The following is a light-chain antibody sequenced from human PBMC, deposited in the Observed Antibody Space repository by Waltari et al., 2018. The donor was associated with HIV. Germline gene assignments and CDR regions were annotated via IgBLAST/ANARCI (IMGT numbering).Light chain of an antibody. CDR3: ASFTCWRLNV. J-gene: IGLJ1*01. CDR1: SSDVGAYEY. V-gene: IGLV2-14*03. CDR2: DFY. Sequence: QSALTQPASVSGSPGQSITISCTGTSSDVGAYEYVSWYPQHPGKVPKLLIYDFYTRPSRITTCFSGSKSGNTASLPISGLQAEDEAAYYCASFTCWRLNVFGTGTKVTVL.